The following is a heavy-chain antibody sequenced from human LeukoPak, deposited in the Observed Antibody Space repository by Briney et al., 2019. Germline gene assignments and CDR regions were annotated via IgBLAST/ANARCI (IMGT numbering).Heavy chain of an antibody. CDR3: ARGLLRYFDWFGYGMDV. D-gene: IGHD3-9*01. CDR2: ISNNGGYT. CDR1: GFTFSSSA. V-gene: IGHV3-23*01. J-gene: IGHJ6*02. Sequence: GGSLRLSCAASGFTFSSSAMSWVRQAPGKGLEWVSAISNNGGYTYYADSVQGRFTISRDNSKSTLCLQMNSLRAEDTAVYYCARGLLRYFDWFGYGMDVWGQGTTVTVSS.